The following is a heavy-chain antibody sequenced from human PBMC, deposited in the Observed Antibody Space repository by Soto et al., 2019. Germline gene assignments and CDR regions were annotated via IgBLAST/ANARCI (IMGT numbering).Heavy chain of an antibody. CDR2: IYPGDSDT. Sequence: GESLKISCTASGYTFPNYWIGWVRQMPGQGLEWMGIIYPGDSDTKYSPSFQGQVTISADKSISTAYLQWSSLKASDTAMYYCARQHRPSSPGDYWGQGTLVTVSS. CDR1: GYTFPNYW. D-gene: IGHD6-13*01. J-gene: IGHJ4*02. CDR3: ARQHRPSSPGDY. V-gene: IGHV5-51*01.